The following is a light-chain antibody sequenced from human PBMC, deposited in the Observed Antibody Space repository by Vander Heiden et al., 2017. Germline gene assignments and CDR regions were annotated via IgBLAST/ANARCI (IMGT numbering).Light chain of an antibody. Sequence: QSALPHLRSVSGSPAQSVTISCTGTSSDVGYYNYVSWYQQHPDRAPKLIIYDVIKRPSGVPDRFSGSKSGNTASLTISGLQAEDEADYYCCSYAGSYTYVFGPGTQVTVL. CDR3: CSYAGSYTYV. CDR1: SSDVGYYNY. J-gene: IGLJ1*01. V-gene: IGLV2-11*01. CDR2: DVI.